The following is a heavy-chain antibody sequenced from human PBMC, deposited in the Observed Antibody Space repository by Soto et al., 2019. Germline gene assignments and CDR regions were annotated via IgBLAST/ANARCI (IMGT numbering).Heavy chain of an antibody. Sequence: QVQLQQWGAGLLKPSETLSLTCAVYGGSFSGYYWSWIRQPPGKGLEWIGEINHCGSTNYNPSLKSRVIISVDTSKTQFSLKLGSVTAADTDVYYCAIAPVVVVPAAAYYYYYYMDVWGKGTTVTVSS. V-gene: IGHV4-34*01. CDR3: AIAPVVVVPAAAYYYYYYMDV. D-gene: IGHD2-2*01. CDR1: GGSFSGYY. CDR2: INHCGST. J-gene: IGHJ6*03.